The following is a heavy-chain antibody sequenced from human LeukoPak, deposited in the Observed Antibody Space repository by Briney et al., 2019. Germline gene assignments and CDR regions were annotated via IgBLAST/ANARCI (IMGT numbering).Heavy chain of an antibody. CDR2: IYSGGST. D-gene: IGHD3-9*01. CDR3: AKVQRGVLRYFDWLFQFDY. J-gene: IGHJ4*02. Sequence: PGGSLRLSCAASGFTVSSNYMSWVRQAPGKGLEWVSVIYSGGSTYYADSVKGRFTISRDNSKNTLYLQMNSLRAEDTAVYYCAKVQRGVLRYFDWLFQFDYWGQGTLVTVSS. V-gene: IGHV3-66*01. CDR1: GFTVSSNY.